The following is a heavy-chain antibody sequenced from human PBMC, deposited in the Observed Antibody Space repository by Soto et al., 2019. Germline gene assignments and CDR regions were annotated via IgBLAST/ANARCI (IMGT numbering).Heavy chain of an antibody. CDR1: GFTFSNYF. Sequence: PGGSLRLSCAASGFTFSNYFMHWVRQVPGEGLVWVSRMSGDGKTISYADSVKGRFTISRDNAKNTLYLQMNSLRVEDTAVYYCARTYVPGIAGFDPWGQGTLVNVSS. CDR2: MSGDGKTI. D-gene: IGHD1-1*01. V-gene: IGHV3-74*01. CDR3: ARTYVPGIAGFDP. J-gene: IGHJ5*02.